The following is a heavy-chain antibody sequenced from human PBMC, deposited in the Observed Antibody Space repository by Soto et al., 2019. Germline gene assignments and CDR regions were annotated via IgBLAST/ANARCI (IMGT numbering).Heavy chain of an antibody. D-gene: IGHD6-13*01. V-gene: IGHV3-74*01. CDR1: GFTFSVYW. Sequence: GGSLRLSCAASGFTFSVYWTHWVRQAPGKGLVWVSRTNGDGSTTSYADSVKGRFTISRDNAKHTLYLQMNSLRAEDTAVYYCARGFSSSWYVVYWGQGTLVTVSS. CDR3: ARGFSSSWYVVY. CDR2: TNGDGSTT. J-gene: IGHJ4*02.